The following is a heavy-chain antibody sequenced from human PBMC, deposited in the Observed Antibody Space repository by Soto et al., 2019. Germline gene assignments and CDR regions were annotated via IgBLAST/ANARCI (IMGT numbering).Heavy chain of an antibody. D-gene: IGHD1-26*01. CDR3: ARDMSGGTYNYYYGMDV. Sequence: GGSLRLSCAASGFRFRSYAMTWVRQAPGRGLEWVSAISGSGSPTYYADSVKGRFTISRDSSKNTLYLQMNSLRADDTAVYYCARDMSGGTYNYYYGMDVWGQGTTVTVSS. J-gene: IGHJ6*02. CDR1: GFRFRSYA. V-gene: IGHV3-23*01. CDR2: ISGSGSPT.